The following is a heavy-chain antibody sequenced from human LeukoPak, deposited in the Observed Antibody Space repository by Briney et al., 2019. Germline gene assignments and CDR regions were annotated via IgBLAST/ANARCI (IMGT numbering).Heavy chain of an antibody. D-gene: IGHD3-16*01. J-gene: IGHJ6*03. CDR2: IYHSGST. V-gene: IGHV4-38-2*02. Sequence: LETLSLTCTVSGYSISSGYYWGWIRQPPGKGLEWIGSIYHSGSTYYNPSLKSRVTISVDTSKNQFSLKLSSVTAADTAVYYCARLGDYYYMDVWGKGTTVTVSS. CDR3: ARLGDYYYMDV. CDR1: GYSISSGYY.